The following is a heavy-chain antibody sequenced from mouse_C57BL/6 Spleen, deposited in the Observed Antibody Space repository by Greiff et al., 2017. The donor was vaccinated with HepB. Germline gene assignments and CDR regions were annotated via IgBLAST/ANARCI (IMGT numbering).Heavy chain of an antibody. CDR3: ARKCYDKRGYAMDY. D-gene: IGHD2-12*01. V-gene: IGHV2-2*01. Sequence: QVHVKQSGPGLVQPSQSLSITCTVSGFSLTSYGVHWVRQSPGKGLEWLGVIWSGGSTDYNAAFISRLSISKDNSKSQVFFKMNSLQADDTAIYYCARKCYDKRGYAMDYWGQGTSVTVSS. J-gene: IGHJ4*01. CDR2: IWSGGST. CDR1: GFSLTSYG.